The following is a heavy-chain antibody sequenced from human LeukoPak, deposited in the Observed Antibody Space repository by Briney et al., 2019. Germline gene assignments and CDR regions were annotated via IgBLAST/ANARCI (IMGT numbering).Heavy chain of an antibody. CDR3: ARESGGHDY. Sequence: GGSLRLSCAASGITFSSFAMTWLRQAPGKGLEWVSVISGSGDTTYCADSVKGRFAISRDNSKNTLYLQMNSLRVEDTAIYHCARESGGHDYWGQGTLVTVSS. V-gene: IGHV3-23*01. D-gene: IGHD1-1*01. CDR2: ISGSGDTT. J-gene: IGHJ4*02. CDR1: GITFSSFA.